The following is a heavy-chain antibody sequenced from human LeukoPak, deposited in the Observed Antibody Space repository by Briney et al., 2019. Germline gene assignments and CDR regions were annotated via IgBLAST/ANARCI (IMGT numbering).Heavy chain of an antibody. Sequence: NPSETLSLTCAVYGGSFSGYHWSWIRQPPGKGLEWIGEINHSGSTNYNPSLKSRVTISVDTSKNQFSLKLSSVTAADTAVYYCARASIAAAGRGIRYYYYGMDVWGQGTTVTVSS. CDR3: ARASIAAAGRGIRYYYYGMDV. CDR2: INHSGST. D-gene: IGHD6-13*01. V-gene: IGHV4-34*01. CDR1: GGSFSGYH. J-gene: IGHJ6*02.